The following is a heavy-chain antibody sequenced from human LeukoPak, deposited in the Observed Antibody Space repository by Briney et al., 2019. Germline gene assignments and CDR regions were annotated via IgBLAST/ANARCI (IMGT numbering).Heavy chain of an antibody. CDR1: GGSISSSSYH. J-gene: IGHJ4*02. CDR2: IFYSGST. Sequence: SETLSLTCTVSGGSISSSSYHWGWIRQPPGKGLQWIGSIFYSGSTYYNPSLKSRVTISVDTSKNQFSLKLSSVTAADTAVYYCARVHGLLWFGEVQSSYYFDYWGQGTLVTVSS. V-gene: IGHV4-39*07. CDR3: ARVHGLLWFGEVQSSYYFDY. D-gene: IGHD3-10*01.